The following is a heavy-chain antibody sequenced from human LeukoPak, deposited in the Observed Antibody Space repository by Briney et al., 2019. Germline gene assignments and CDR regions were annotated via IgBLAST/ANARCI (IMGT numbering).Heavy chain of an antibody. CDR3: ARGHSGWYDY. CDR2: ISGGGGST. V-gene: IGHV3-23*01. Sequence: GGSLRLSCAASGFTFSSYAMSWVCQAPGKGLRWVSAISGGGGSTYYADSVKGRFTISRDNSKNTLYLQMNSLRAEDTAVYYCARGHSGWYDYWGQGTLVTVSS. J-gene: IGHJ4*02. D-gene: IGHD6-19*01. CDR1: GFTFSSYA.